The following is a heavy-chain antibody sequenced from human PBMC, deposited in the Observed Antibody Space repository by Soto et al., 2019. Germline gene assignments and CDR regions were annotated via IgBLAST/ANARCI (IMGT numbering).Heavy chain of an antibody. CDR3: ARGRVTVTFGYYYYYGMDV. CDR1: GGSFSGYY. CDR2: INHSGST. D-gene: IGHD4-4*01. Sequence: SETLSLTCAVYGGSFSGYYWSWIRQPPGKGLEWIGEINHSGSTNYNPSLKSRVTISVDTSKNQFSLKLSSVTAADTAVYYCARGRVTVTFGYYYYYGMDVWGQGTTVTVPS. J-gene: IGHJ6*02. V-gene: IGHV4-34*01.